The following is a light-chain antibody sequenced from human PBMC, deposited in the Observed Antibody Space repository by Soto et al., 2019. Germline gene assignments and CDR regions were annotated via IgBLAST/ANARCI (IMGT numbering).Light chain of an antibody. J-gene: IGLJ1*01. V-gene: IGLV2-14*01. CDR3: TSYTTSSTYV. CDR2: GVS. Sequence: QSALTQPASVSGSPGQSITISCIGTSSDVGGDNYVSWYQQDPLKDPKLIIYGVSHRPSGVSNRFSGSKSGNTASLTISGLQAEDEADYYCTSYTTSSTYVFGTGTKLTVL. CDR1: SSDVGGDNY.